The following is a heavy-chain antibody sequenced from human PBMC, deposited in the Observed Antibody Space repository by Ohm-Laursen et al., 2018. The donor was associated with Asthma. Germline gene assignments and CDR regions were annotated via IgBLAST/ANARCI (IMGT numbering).Heavy chain of an antibody. V-gene: IGHV3-48*01. D-gene: IGHD6-19*01. Sequence: SLRLSCTASGFTFSSYSMNWVRQAPGKGPEWVSYISSSSTIYYADSVKGRFTISRDNAKNSLYLQMNSLRAEDTAVYYCARDPIAVAGYFDYWGQGTLVTVSS. CDR3: ARDPIAVAGYFDY. CDR2: ISSSSTI. J-gene: IGHJ4*02. CDR1: GFTFSSYS.